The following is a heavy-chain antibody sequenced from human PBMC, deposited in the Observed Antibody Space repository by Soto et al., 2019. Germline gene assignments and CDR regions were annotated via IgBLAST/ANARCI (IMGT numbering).Heavy chain of an antibody. Sequence: QVQLQQWGAGQLKTSETLPLTCAVHGGSFSGYYWNWIRQPPGKGVEWIGKINHSGSTYNPSLKSRVTISLDTSTNQASLTLSSGPAAKTAVYYSAGNYNCVSTCYPAYSLHPWPQGTLVTVSS. CDR1: GGSFSGYY. J-gene: IGHJ5*02. D-gene: IGHD2-2*01. CDR3: AGNYNCVSTCYPAYSLHP. V-gene: IGHV4-34*01. CDR2: INHSGST.